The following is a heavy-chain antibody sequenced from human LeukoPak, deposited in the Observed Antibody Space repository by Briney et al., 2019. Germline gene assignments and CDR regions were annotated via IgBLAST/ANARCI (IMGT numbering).Heavy chain of an antibody. D-gene: IGHD1-26*01. J-gene: IGHJ4*02. CDR2: IIPIVGTA. Sequence: ASVKVSCKASGGTFSSYAISWVRQAPGQGLEWMGGIIPIVGTANYAQKFQGRVTITADESTSTGYMELSSLRSEDTAVYYCARGDSGSYYLGGVDYWGQGTLVTVSS. CDR1: GGTFSSYA. CDR3: ARGDSGSYYLGGVDY. V-gene: IGHV1-69*13.